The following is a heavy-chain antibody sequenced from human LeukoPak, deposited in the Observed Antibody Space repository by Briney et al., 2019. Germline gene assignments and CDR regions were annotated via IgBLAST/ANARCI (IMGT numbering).Heavy chain of an antibody. D-gene: IGHD2-21*02. Sequence: GGSLRLSCAASGFTFSSYAMSWVRQAPGKGLEWVSAISGSGGSTYYADSVKGRFTISRDNSKNTLYLQMNSLRAEDTAVYYCASGIVVVTATHEASTDYWGQGTLVTVSS. CDR1: GFTFSSYA. CDR2: ISGSGGST. CDR3: ASGIVVVTATHEASTDY. V-gene: IGHV3-23*01. J-gene: IGHJ4*02.